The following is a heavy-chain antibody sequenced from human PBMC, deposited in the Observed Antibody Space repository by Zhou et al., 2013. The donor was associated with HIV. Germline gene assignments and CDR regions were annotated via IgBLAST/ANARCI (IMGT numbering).Heavy chain of an antibody. D-gene: IGHD3-3*01. CDR1: GYSFTFYS. CDR2: INPGDGST. CDR3: ARVDLFWSDHYTRNWFDP. V-gene: IGHV1-46*01. Sequence: QVQLEQPGAEVRKPGAPVELTCQASGYSFTFYSMHWVRQAPGQGLEWVGLINPGDGSTTYAQKFEGRVTMTRDTTTRTVSLQLRRLRIDDTAVYYCARVDLFWSDHYTRNWFDPWGQGTLVTVSS. J-gene: IGHJ5*02.